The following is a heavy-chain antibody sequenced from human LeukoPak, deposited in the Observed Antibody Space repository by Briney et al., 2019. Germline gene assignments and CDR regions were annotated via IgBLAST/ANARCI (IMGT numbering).Heavy chain of an antibody. CDR2: IDPSDSYT. D-gene: IGHD6-6*01. CDR3: ARAPRRSSSVAYYYYYGMDV. Sequence: PGESLKISCKGSGYSFTSYWISWVRQMPGKGLEWMGRIDPSDSYTNYSPSFQGHVTISADKSISTAYLQWSSLKASDTAMYYCARAPRRSSSVAYYYYYGMDVWGQGTTVTVSS. J-gene: IGHJ6*02. CDR1: GYSFTSYW. V-gene: IGHV5-10-1*01.